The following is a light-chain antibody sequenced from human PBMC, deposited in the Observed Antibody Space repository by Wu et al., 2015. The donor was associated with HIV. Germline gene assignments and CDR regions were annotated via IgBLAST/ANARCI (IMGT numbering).Light chain of an antibody. CDR2: QAS. J-gene: IGKJ4*01. CDR1: QSISRR. V-gene: IGKV1-5*03. CDR3: QQYNSNSLT. Sequence: DIQMTQSPSTLSASVGDTVTITCRASQSISRRLAWYQQRPGRAPKLLIYQASTLESGVPSRFSGRGYETEFTLTISSLQPDDFAIYYCQQYNSNSLTFGGGTKVEI.